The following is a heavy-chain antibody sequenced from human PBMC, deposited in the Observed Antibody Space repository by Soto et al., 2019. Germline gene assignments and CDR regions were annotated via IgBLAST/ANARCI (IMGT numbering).Heavy chain of an antibody. CDR1: GASINTGGYY. Sequence: NLSLTCNVSGASINTGGYYWSWIRQHPGKGLEWIGFVYYSGSTSYSPSLESRVSISVDPSKRQFYLELASVTAADSAFDYCAREPGYGLCDLDTWGQGTTVT. V-gene: IGHV4-31*02. J-gene: IGHJ3*02. CDR2: VYYSGST. D-gene: IGHD5-12*01. CDR3: AREPGYGLCDLDT.